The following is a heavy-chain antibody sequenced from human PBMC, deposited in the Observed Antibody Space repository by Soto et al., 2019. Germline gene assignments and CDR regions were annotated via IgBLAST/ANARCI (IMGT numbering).Heavy chain of an antibody. V-gene: IGHV3-66*01. CDR2: IYSGGST. Sequence: EVQLVESGGGLVQPGGSLRLSCAASGFTVSSNYMTWARQAPGKGLEWVSVIYSGGSTYYADSVKGRFTISRDNSKNTVDLQTSSLRAEDTAVYYCASRSWGQGTLVTVSS. CDR1: GFTVSSNY. CDR3: ASRS. J-gene: IGHJ4*02.